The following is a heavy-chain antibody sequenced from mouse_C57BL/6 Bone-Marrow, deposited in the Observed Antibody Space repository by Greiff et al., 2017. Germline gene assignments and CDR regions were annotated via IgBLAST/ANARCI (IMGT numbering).Heavy chain of an antibody. CDR1: GYTFTSYW. CDR3: ARGTTVVATDWYVDV. D-gene: IGHD1-1*01. Sequence: QVQLQQPGAELVKPGASVKLSCKASGYTFTSYWMHWVKQRPGRGLEWIGRIAPNSGGTKYNEKFTSKATLTVAKPSSTAYMQLSSLTSEDYAVYYCARGTTVVATDWYVDVGGTGTTVTVSS. V-gene: IGHV1-72*01. CDR2: IAPNSGGT. J-gene: IGHJ1*03.